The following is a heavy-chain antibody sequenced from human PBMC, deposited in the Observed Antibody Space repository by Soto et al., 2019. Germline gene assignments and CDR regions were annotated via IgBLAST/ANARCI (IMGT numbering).Heavy chain of an antibody. V-gene: IGHV3-21*01. CDR3: ASGPPGIAAAGAEYFQH. CDR1: GFTFSSYS. J-gene: IGHJ1*01. D-gene: IGHD6-13*01. Sequence: GGSLRLSCAASGFTFSSYSMNWVRQAPGKGLEWVSSISSSYIYYADSVKGRFTISRDNAKNSLYLQMNSLRAEDTAVYYCASGPPGIAAAGAEYFQHWGQGTLVTVSS. CDR2: ISSSYI.